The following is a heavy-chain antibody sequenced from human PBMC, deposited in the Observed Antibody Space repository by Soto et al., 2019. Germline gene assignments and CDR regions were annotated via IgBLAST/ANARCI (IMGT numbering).Heavy chain of an antibody. CDR2: IKSDGSST. CDR1: GFTFSSYC. J-gene: IGHJ4*02. Sequence: EVQLVESGGGLVQPGGSLRLSCAASGFTFSSYCMHWVRQAPGKGLVWVSRIKSDGSSTSYADSVKGRFTISRDNAKNSLYLQMNSLRAEDTAVYYCVRTSLVVAAATREDYWGQGTLVTVSS. CDR3: VRTSLVVAAATREDY. D-gene: IGHD2-15*01. V-gene: IGHV3-74*01.